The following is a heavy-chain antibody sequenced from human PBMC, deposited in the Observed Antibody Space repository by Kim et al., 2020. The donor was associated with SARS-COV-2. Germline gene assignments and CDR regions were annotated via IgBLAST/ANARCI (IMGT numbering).Heavy chain of an antibody. CDR2: ISAYNGNT. V-gene: IGHV1-18*01. J-gene: IGHJ5*02. CDR3: ARDLFRGIVVVPAAIFRGFGP. D-gene: IGHD2-2*01. CDR1: GYTFTSYG. Sequence: ASVKVSCKASGYTFTSYGISWVRQAPGQGLEWMGWISAYNGNTNYAQKLQGRVTMTTDTSTSTAYMELRSLRSDDTAVYYCARDLFRGIVVVPAAIFRGFGPWGQGTLVTVSS.